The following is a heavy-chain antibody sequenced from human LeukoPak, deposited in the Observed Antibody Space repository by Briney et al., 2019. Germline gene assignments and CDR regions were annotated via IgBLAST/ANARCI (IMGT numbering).Heavy chain of an antibody. CDR2: INHSGST. V-gene: IGHV4-34*01. Sequence: SETLSLTCAVYGGSFSGYYWSWIRQPPGKGLEWIGEINHSGSTNYNPSLKSRVTISVDTSKNQFSLKLSSVTAADTAVYYCARPTGYSSVLYIVGSLDIWGQGGKVAVS. J-gene: IGHJ3*02. CDR1: GGSFSGYY. CDR3: ARPTGYSSVLYIVGSLDI. D-gene: IGHD6-19*01.